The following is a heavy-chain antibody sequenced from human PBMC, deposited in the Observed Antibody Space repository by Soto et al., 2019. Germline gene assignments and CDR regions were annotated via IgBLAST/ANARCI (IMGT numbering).Heavy chain of an antibody. CDR2: MNPNSGNT. V-gene: IGHV1-8*01. D-gene: IGHD5-18*01. CDR3: ARVPLERRRKVDTAMVRGSYYYYGMDV. CDR1: GYTFTSYD. Sequence: ASVKVSCKASGYTFTSYDINWVRQATGQGLEWMGWMNPNSGNTGYAQKFQGRVTMTRNTSISTAYMELSSLRSEDTAVYYCARVPLERRRKVDTAMVRGSYYYYGMDVWGQGTTVTV. J-gene: IGHJ6*02.